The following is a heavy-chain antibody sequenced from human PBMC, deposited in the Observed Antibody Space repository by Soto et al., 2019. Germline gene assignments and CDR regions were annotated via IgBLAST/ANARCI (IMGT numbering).Heavy chain of an antibody. Sequence: SVKVSCKASGGTFSSYAISWVRQAPGQGLEWMGGIIPIFGTANYAQKFKGRVTITADESTSTAYMELSSLRSEDTAVYYCARARSGVGYDFWSGSRKYNWFDPWGQGTLVTVSS. CDR3: ARARSGVGYDFWSGSRKYNWFDP. V-gene: IGHV1-69*13. CDR1: GGTFSSYA. CDR2: IIPIFGTA. D-gene: IGHD3-3*01. J-gene: IGHJ5*02.